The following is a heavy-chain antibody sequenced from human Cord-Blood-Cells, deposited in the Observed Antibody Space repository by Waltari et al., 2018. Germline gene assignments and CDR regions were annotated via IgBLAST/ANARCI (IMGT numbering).Heavy chain of an antibody. V-gene: IGHV4-34*01. D-gene: IGHD3-10*01. Sequence: QVQLQQWGAGLLKPSETLSLTCAVYGGSFSGYYWSWIRQPPGKGLEWIGEINHSGSTNCNPSLKSRVTISVDTSKNQFSLKLSAVTAAETAVYYCARHYGSGSYSNWFDPWGQGTLVTVSS. CDR2: INHSGST. CDR1: GGSFSGYY. CDR3: ARHYGSGSYSNWFDP. J-gene: IGHJ5*02.